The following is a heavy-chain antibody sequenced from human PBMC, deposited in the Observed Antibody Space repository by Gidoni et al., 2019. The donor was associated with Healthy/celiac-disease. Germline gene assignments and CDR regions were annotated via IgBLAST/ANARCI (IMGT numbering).Heavy chain of an antibody. CDR2: IYYSGST. CDR3: ARTGTTTYYYYGMDV. Sequence: QVQLQESGPGLVKPSQTLSLPCTVSGGSISSGGYYWSWIRQHPGKGLEWIGYIYYSGSTYYNPSLKSRVTISVDTSKNQFSLKLSSVTAADTAVYYCARTGTTTYYYYGMDVWGQGTTVTVSS. CDR1: GGSISSGGYY. J-gene: IGHJ6*02. D-gene: IGHD4-17*01. V-gene: IGHV4-31*03.